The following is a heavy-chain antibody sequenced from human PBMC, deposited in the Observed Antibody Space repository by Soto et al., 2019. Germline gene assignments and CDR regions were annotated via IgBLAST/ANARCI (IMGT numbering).Heavy chain of an antibody. J-gene: IGHJ4*02. D-gene: IGHD5-18*01. CDR1: GGSISSFGYY. CDR2: IYYSGST. V-gene: IGHV4-31*03. CDR3: ARGVGYSYVPYYFYY. Sequence: PSETLSLTCTVSGGSISSFGYYWSWIRQHPGKGLEWIGYIYYSGSTYYNPSLKSRVTISVDTSKNQFSLKLSSVTAADTAVYYCARGVGYSYVPYYFYYWGQGTLVTVSS.